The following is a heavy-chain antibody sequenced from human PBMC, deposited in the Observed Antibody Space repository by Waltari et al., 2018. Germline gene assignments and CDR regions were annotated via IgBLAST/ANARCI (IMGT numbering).Heavy chain of an antibody. V-gene: IGHV4-59*01. J-gene: IGHJ5*02. D-gene: IGHD1-7*01. CDR1: GGSISSYY. CDR2: IYYSGST. CDR3: ARREGLELLGWFDP. Sequence: QVQLQESGPGLVKPSETLSLTCTVSGGSISSYYWSWIRPPPGKGLEWIWYIYYSGSTNYNPSLKSRVTISVDTSKNQFSLKLSSVTAADTAVYYCARREGLELLGWFDPWGQGTLVTVSS.